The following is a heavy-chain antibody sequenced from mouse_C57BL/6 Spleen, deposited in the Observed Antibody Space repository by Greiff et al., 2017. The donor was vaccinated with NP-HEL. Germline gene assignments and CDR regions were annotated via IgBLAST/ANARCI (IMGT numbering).Heavy chain of an antibody. CDR1: GYSFTSGYY. J-gene: IGHJ1*03. CDR3: ARDQRIYDYDGAHWYFDV. D-gene: IGHD2-4*01. CDR2: ISYDGIN. V-gene: IGHV3-6*01. Sequence: DVQLVESGPGLVKPSPSLSLTCSVSGYSFTSGYYWNLIRQFPGNKLEWMGYISYDGINHYNPSLKNQISITRDTSKNQFFLKVNSVTTEDTATYYWARDQRIYDYDGAHWYFDVWGTGTTVTVSS.